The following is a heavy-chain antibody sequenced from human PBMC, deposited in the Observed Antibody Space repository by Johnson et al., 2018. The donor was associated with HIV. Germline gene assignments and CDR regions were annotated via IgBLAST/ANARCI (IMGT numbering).Heavy chain of an antibody. J-gene: IGHJ3*02. V-gene: IGHV3-30*04. CDR2: ISFDGSNK. CDR3: AKDWGAAAGSGAFDI. D-gene: IGHD6-13*01. Sequence: QVQLVESGGGVVRPGRSLRLSCVVSGFTFSNYPMHWVRQAPGKGLEWVAVISFDGSNKYYADSVKGRFTISRDNSKNTLYLYMTSLRSDDTTTYYCAKDWGAAAGSGAFDIWGQGTLVTVSS. CDR1: GFTFSNYP.